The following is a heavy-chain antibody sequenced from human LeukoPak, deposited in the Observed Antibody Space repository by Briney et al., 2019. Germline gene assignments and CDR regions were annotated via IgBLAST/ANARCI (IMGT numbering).Heavy chain of an antibody. D-gene: IGHD2-2*01. CDR1: GGSISSYY. Sequence: SETLSLTCTVSGGSISSYYWGWIRQPPGKGLEWIGSIYYSGSTYYNPSLKSRVTISVDTSKNQFSLKLSSVTAADTAVYYCARRVCCSTSCFPSRFDYWGQGTLVTVSS. J-gene: IGHJ4*02. CDR3: ARRVCCSTSCFPSRFDY. V-gene: IGHV4-39*01. CDR2: IYYSGST.